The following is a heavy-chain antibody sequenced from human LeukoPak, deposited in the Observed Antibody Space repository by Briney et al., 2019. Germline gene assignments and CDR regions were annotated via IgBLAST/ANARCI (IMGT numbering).Heavy chain of an antibody. J-gene: IGHJ6*02. Sequence: GGSLRLSCAASGFTFSSYAMSWVRQAPGKGLEWVSAISGSGGSTYYADSVKGRFTISRDNSKNTLYLQMNSLRAEDTAVYYCAKDPDYYGSRSCGMDVWGQGTTVTVSS. D-gene: IGHD3-10*01. CDR2: ISGSGGST. V-gene: IGHV3-23*01. CDR3: AKDPDYYGSRSCGMDV. CDR1: GFTFSSYA.